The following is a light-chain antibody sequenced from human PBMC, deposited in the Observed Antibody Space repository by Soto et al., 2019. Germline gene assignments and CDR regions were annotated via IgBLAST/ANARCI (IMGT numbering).Light chain of an antibody. J-gene: IGLJ3*02. CDR1: SGDVGGYNY. Sequence: QSAPTQPPSASGSPGQSVTISCTGTSGDVGGYNYVSWHQKHPGKVPKVIIFEVSKRPSGVPDRFSGSKSGKTASLTVSGLQPEDEADYYCSSYAGGNRLVFGGGTKLTVL. CDR2: EVS. V-gene: IGLV2-8*01. CDR3: SSYAGGNRLV.